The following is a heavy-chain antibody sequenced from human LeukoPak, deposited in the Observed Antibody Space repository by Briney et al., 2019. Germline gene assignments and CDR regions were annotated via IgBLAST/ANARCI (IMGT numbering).Heavy chain of an antibody. V-gene: IGHV4-39*01. CDR1: GGSISSSSYY. CDR2: IYYSGST. D-gene: IGHD3-10*01. Sequence: SETLSLTWTVSGGSISSSSYYWGWIRQPPGKGLEWIGSIYYSGSTYYNPSLKSRVTISVDTSKNQFSLKLSSVTAADTAVYYCARQDASDYYLNYWGQGALVTVSS. J-gene: IGHJ4*02. CDR3: ARQDASDYYLNY.